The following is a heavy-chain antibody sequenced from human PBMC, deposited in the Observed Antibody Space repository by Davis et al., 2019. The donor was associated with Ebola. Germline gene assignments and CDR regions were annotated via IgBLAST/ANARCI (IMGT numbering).Heavy chain of an antibody. CDR2: ISGGAGST. CDR3: ASSPEYSSSSGAFDI. D-gene: IGHD6-6*01. CDR1: GFTFSSFA. V-gene: IGHV3-23*01. J-gene: IGHJ3*02. Sequence: PGGSLRLSCAASGFTFSSFAMSWVRQAPGKGLEWVSAISGGAGSTYYADSVKGRFTISRDNSKNTLYLQMNSLRAEDTAVYYCASSPEYSSSSGAFDIWGQGTMVTVSS.